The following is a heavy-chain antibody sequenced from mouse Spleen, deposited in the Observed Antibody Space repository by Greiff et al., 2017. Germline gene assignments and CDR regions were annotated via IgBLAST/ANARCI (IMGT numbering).Heavy chain of an antibody. CDR2: IYPRSGNT. J-gene: IGHJ2*01. V-gene: IGHV1-81*01. CDR3: ARGSNYVGY. CDR1: GYTFTSYG. D-gene: IGHD5-1*01. Sequence: QVQLQQSGAELARPGASVKLSCKASGYTFTSYGISWVKQRTGQGLEWIGEIYPRSGNTYYNEKFKGKATLTADKSSSTAYMELRSLTSEDSAVYFCARGSNYVGYWGQGTTLTVSS.